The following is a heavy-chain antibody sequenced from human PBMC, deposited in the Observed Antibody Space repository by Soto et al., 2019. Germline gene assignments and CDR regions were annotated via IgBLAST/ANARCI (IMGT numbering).Heavy chain of an antibody. V-gene: IGHV3-48*02. CDR3: AKENGDFYDNTGYYRHRGLDV. Sequence: GGSLRLSCAASGFTFSSYSMNWVRQAPGKGLEWVSYISSSSSTIYYADSVKGRFTISRDNAKNSLYLQMNSLRDEDTAVYYCAKENGDFYDNTGYYRHRGLDVWGQGTTVTVSS. D-gene: IGHD3-22*01. CDR1: GFTFSSYS. CDR2: ISSSSSTI. J-gene: IGHJ6*02.